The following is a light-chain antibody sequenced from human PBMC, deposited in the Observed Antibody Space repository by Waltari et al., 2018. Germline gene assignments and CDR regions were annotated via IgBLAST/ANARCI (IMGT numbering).Light chain of an antibody. Sequence: SYELTQPSSVSVSPGQTARITCSGDVLAKKYARWFQQKPGQAPCLLIYKDTERPSGIPERFSGSSSGATVTLTISGAQVEDEADYYCYSAADSNLRVFGGGTKLTVL. CDR3: YSAADSNLRV. V-gene: IGLV3-27*01. CDR1: VLAKKY. J-gene: IGLJ3*02. CDR2: KDT.